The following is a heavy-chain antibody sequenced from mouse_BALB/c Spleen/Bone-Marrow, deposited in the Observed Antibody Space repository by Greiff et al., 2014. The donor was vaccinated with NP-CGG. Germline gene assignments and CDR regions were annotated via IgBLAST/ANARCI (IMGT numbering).Heavy chain of an antibody. CDR2: IRSKSNNYAT. V-gene: IGHV10-1*02. J-gene: IGHJ3*01. D-gene: IGHD1-1*01. CDR3: VRSYYYGSRGFAD. CDR1: GFTFNTYA. Sequence: DVMLVESGGGLVQPKGSLKLSCAASGFTFNTYAMNWVRQAPGKGLEWVARIRSKSNNYATYYADSVKGRFTISRDDSQSMLYLQMTNLKTESTAMYYCVRSYYYGSRGFADWGQGTLVTVSA.